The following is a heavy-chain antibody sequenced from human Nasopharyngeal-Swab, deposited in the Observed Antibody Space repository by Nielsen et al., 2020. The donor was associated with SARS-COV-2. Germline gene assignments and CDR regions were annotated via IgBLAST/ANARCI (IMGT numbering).Heavy chain of an antibody. CDR2: ISSSGDYI. J-gene: IGHJ4*02. CDR1: GFTFSSYS. D-gene: IGHD3-10*02. Sequence: GGSLRLSCAASGFTFSSYSINWVRQAPGKGLEWVSAISSSGDYIYYAPSLKGRFTISRDNAKNSVYLQMNSLRAEDTAVYYCASDSPAMFAYWGQGTLVTASS. CDR3: ASDSPAMFAY. V-gene: IGHV3-21*06.